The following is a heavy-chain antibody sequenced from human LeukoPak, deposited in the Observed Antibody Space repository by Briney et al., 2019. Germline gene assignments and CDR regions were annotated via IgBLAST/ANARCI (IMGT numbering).Heavy chain of an antibody. CDR2: ILSGVAP. V-gene: IGHV3-23*01. CDR1: GFTFRNYA. Sequence: GGSLRLSCVASGFTFRNYAVMWVRQSPGQGLEWVSAILSGVAPKYADSVKGRFTISRDNSRSTLFLQMNSLSPDDTAQYFCARDPNGDYIGAFEFWGQGTGVTVSS. D-gene: IGHD4-17*01. J-gene: IGHJ3*01. CDR3: ARDPNGDYIGAFEF.